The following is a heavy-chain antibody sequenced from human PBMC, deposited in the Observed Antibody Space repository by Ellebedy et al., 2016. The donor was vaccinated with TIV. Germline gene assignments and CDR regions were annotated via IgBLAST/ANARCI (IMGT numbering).Heavy chain of an antibody. CDR2: IKSRPEGETT. J-gene: IGHJ5*02. Sequence: PGGSLRLSCATSGFTFSNSIMSWVRQAPGKGLEWVGRIKSRPEGETTEYSAPVKGRFTISRDDSKNTVYLQMKSLQTEDTGIYYCNWYYYNRFDPWGQGTLVTVSS. D-gene: IGHD1-7*01. CDR3: NWYYYNRFDP. CDR1: GFTFSNSI. V-gene: IGHV3-15*01.